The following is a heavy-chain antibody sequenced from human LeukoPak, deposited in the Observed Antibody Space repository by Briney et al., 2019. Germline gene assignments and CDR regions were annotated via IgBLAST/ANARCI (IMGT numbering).Heavy chain of an antibody. CDR2: IYSGGST. Sequence: QPGGSLRLSCAASGLTVSSNYMSWVRQAPGKGLEWVSVIYSGGSTYYADSVKGRSTISRDNSKNTLYLQMNSLRAEDTAVYYCARGWEWEPLDYWGQGTLVTVSS. J-gene: IGHJ4*02. CDR3: ARGWEWEPLDY. D-gene: IGHD1-26*01. V-gene: IGHV3-53*01. CDR1: GLTVSSNY.